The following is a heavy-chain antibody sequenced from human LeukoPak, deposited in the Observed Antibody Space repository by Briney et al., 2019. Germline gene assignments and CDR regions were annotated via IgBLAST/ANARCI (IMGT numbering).Heavy chain of an antibody. D-gene: IGHD6-19*01. V-gene: IGHV3-23*01. CDR2: IFGSGGSA. J-gene: IGHJ4*02. Sequence: GGSLRLSCTASGFTFSSYATYWVRQAPGKGLEWVSGIFGSGGSAHYAESVQGRFTISRDNSKNTVYLQMNSLRAEDTAVYYCGKTTTGYSSGRYPAWPVDYWGQGTLVTVSS. CDR1: GFTFSSYA. CDR3: GKTTTGYSSGRYPAWPVDY.